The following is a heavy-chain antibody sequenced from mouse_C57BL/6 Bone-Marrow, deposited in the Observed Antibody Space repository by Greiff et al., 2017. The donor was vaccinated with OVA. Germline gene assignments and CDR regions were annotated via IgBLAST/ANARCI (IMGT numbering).Heavy chain of an antibody. D-gene: IGHD1-1*01. CDR2: INPGSGGT. CDR1: GYAFTNYL. J-gene: IGHJ1*03. V-gene: IGHV1-54*01. CDR3: ARYSYYYGRGDWYFDV. Sequence: VKLVESGAELVRPGTSVKVSCKASGYAFTNYLIEWVKQRPGQGLEWIGVINPGSGGTNYNEKFKGKATLTADKSSSTAYMQLSSLTSEDAAVYFCARYSYYYGRGDWYFDVWGTGTTVTVSS.